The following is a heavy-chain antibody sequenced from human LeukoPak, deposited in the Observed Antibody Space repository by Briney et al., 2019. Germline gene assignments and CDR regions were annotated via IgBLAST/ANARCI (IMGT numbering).Heavy chain of an antibody. Sequence: GGSLRLSCAASGFTFSSYWMSWVRQAPGKGLEWVANIKQDGSEKYYVDSVKGRCTISRDNAKNSLYLQMNSLRAEDTAVYYCAGDSSGWYYFDYWGQGTLVTVSS. V-gene: IGHV3-7*03. CDR1: GFTFSSYW. CDR2: IKQDGSEK. CDR3: AGDSSGWYYFDY. J-gene: IGHJ4*02. D-gene: IGHD6-19*01.